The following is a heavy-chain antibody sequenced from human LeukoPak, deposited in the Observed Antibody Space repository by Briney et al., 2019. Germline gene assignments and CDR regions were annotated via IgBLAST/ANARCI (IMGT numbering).Heavy chain of an antibody. CDR3: ALAVARTVGVLGY. CDR2: IYYSGSP. Sequence: SETLSLTCTVSGGSISSYYWSWIRQPPGKGLEWIGYIYYSGSPNYNPSLKSRVTISVDTSNNQFSLKLSSVTAADTAVYYCALAVARTVGVLGYWGQGTLVTVSS. J-gene: IGHJ4*02. D-gene: IGHD6-19*01. CDR1: GGSISSYY. V-gene: IGHV4-59*01.